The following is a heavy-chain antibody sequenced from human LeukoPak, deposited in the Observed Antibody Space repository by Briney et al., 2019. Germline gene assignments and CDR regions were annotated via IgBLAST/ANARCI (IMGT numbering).Heavy chain of an antibody. Sequence: SGPALMKPTQTLTLTCTFSGFSLSTSGMRVGWIRQPPGKALEWLARINWDDDKFYSTSLKTRLTISKDTSKNQVVLTMTNMDPVDTATYYCARMSTYDILTGHFDYWGQGTLVTVSS. CDR1: GFSLSTSGMR. CDR3: ARMSTYDILTGHFDY. J-gene: IGHJ4*02. V-gene: IGHV2-70*04. D-gene: IGHD3-9*01. CDR2: INWDDDK.